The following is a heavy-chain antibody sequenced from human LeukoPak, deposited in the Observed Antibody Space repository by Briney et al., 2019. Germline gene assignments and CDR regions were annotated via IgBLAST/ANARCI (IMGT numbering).Heavy chain of an antibody. CDR1: SASINSYY. Sequence: SETLSLTCTVLSASINSYYWSWIRQPPGKGLEWIGHIYYNGKTNYNPSLKSRVTISVDTSKNQFSLKLSSVTASDTAVYYCARQEPRWHPVAGTTSYWYLDLWGRGTLVTVPS. J-gene: IGHJ2*01. CDR3: ARQEPRWHPVAGTTSYWYLDL. D-gene: IGHD1-1*01. V-gene: IGHV4-59*08. CDR2: IYYNGKT.